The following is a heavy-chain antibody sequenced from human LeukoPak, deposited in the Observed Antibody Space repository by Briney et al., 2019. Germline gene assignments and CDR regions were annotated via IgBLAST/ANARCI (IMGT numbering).Heavy chain of an antibody. CDR3: ARTYGDYVWFDP. Sequence: ASVKVSCKASGYTFTGYYMHWVRQAPGQGLEWMGWINPNSGGTNYAQKFQGRVTMTRDTSISTAYMELSRLRSDDTAVYYCARTYGDYVWFDPRGQGTLVTVSS. CDR1: GYTFTGYY. D-gene: IGHD4-17*01. V-gene: IGHV1-2*02. CDR2: INPNSGGT. J-gene: IGHJ5*02.